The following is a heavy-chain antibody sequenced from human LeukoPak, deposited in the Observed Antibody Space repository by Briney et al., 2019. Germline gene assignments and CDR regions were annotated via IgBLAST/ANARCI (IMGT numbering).Heavy chain of an antibody. CDR3: ARGYSGYDYYFDY. CDR1: VYTFTGYY. CDR2: IKPNSGGT. J-gene: IGHJ4*02. Sequence: ASVKVSCKASVYTFTGYYMHWVRQAPGQGLEWMGWIKPNSGGTNYAQKFQGRVTMTRDTSISTAYMELSRLRSDDTAVYYCARGYSGYDYYFDYWGQGTLVTVSS. V-gene: IGHV1-2*02. D-gene: IGHD5-12*01.